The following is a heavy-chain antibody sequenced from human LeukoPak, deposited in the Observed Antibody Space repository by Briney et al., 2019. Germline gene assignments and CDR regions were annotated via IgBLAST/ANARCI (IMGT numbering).Heavy chain of an antibody. CDR2: IYTSGST. J-gene: IGHJ3*02. Sequence: SETLSLTCTVSGGSISSYYWSWIRQPAGKGLEWIGRIYTSGSTNYNPSLKSRVTMSVDTSKNQFSLKLSSVTAADTAVYYCARRGYCSSTSCLHDAFDIWGQGTMVTVSS. D-gene: IGHD2-2*01. V-gene: IGHV4-4*07. CDR3: ARRGYCSSTSCLHDAFDI. CDR1: GGSISSYY.